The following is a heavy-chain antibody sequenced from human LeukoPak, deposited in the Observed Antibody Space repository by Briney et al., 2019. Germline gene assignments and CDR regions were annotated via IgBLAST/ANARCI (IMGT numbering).Heavy chain of an antibody. D-gene: IGHD4-17*01. Sequence: GGSLRLSCAASGFTFSSYSMNWVRQAPGKGLEWVSSISSSSSYIYYADSVKGRFTISRDNAKNSLYLQMNSLRAEDTAVYYCARDLYGDYVPIGNHWGQGTLVTVSS. CDR3: ARDLYGDYVPIGNH. CDR2: ISSSSSYI. V-gene: IGHV3-21*01. J-gene: IGHJ5*02. CDR1: GFTFSSYS.